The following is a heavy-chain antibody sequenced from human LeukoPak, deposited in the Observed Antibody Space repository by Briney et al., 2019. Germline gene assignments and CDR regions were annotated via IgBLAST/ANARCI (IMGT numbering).Heavy chain of an antibody. Sequence: GGSLRLSCAVSGFTFNLYGMHWVRQAPGKGLEWVAFIRYDGSNKYYANSVKGRFTISRDNSKNTVYLQMNSLRAEDTAVYYCATDYYDTSGYYDPFDYWGQGTLVTVSS. V-gene: IGHV3-30*02. D-gene: IGHD3-22*01. CDR1: GFTFNLYG. CDR3: ATDYYDTSGYYDPFDY. J-gene: IGHJ4*02. CDR2: IRYDGSNK.